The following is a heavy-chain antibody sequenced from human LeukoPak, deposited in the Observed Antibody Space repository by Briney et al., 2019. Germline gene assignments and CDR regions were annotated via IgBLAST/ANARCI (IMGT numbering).Heavy chain of an antibody. J-gene: IGHJ6*02. CDR1: GYTFTSYA. CDR3: ASPGSLVVPAATHYYYYGMDV. CDR2: INAGNGNT. D-gene: IGHD2-2*01. V-gene: IGHV1-3*01. Sequence: ASVKVSCKASGYTFTSYAMHWVRQAPGQRLEWMGWINAGNGNTKYSQKFQGRVTITRGTSASTAYMELSSLRSEDTAVYYCASPGSLVVPAATHYYYYGMDVWGQGTTVTVSS.